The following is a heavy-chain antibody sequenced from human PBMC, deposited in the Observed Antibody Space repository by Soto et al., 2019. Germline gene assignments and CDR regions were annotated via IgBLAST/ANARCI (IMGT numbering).Heavy chain of an antibody. CDR3: ARNQFRGAFDI. CDR1: GFTFSSYA. CDR2: ISYNGRNK. V-gene: IGHV3-30*04. Sequence: QVQLVESGGGVVQPGRSLRLSCAASGFTFSSYAMHWVRQAPGKGLEWVAVISYNGRNKYYADSVKGRFTISRDNSKNTLYLQMNSLRAEDTAVYYCARNQFRGAFDIWGQGTMVTVSS. D-gene: IGHD2-2*01. J-gene: IGHJ3*02.